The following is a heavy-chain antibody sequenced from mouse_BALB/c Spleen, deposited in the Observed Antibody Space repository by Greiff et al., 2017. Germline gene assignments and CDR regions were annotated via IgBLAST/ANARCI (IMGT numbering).Heavy chain of an antibody. CDR1: GFSLTSYG. V-gene: IGHV2-9*02. CDR2: IWAGGST. Sequence: VKVVESGPGLVAPSQSLSITCTVSGFSLTSYGVHWVRQPPGKGLEWLGVIWAGGSTNYNSALMSRLSISKDNSKSQVFLKMNSLQTDDTAMYYCARGLYYDYDGGYAMDYWGQGTSVTVSS. J-gene: IGHJ4*01. D-gene: IGHD2-4*01. CDR3: ARGLYYDYDGGYAMDY.